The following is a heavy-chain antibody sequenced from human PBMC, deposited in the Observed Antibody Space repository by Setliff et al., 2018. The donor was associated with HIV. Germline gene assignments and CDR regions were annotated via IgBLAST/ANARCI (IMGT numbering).Heavy chain of an antibody. V-gene: IGHV1-2*06. Sequence: ASVKVSCKASGYTFNAYYIHWVRQAPGQGLEWMGRINPNTGDTNFAQMFQDRVTMTRDTSIATAYMELKRLKSADTAVYYCARVSEFFASGSYYNPYFDLWGQGTLVTVSS. D-gene: IGHD3-10*01. CDR3: ARVSEFFASGSYYNPYFDL. CDR1: GYTFNAYY. CDR2: INPNTGDT. J-gene: IGHJ4*02.